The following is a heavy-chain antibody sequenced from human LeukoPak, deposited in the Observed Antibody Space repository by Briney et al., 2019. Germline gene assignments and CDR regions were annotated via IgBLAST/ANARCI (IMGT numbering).Heavy chain of an antibody. D-gene: IGHD3-22*01. J-gene: IGHJ4*01. Sequence: GSLSLSCAASGFTFSNYAMHWVRQAPDKGLEWVGVILYDGTMQYYADSVKGRFTISRDNSENTLYLQVNSLRVEDAAVYFCARDPRGPTGYDSSGRDTFDLWGQGTLVTVSS. CDR1: GFTFSNYA. V-gene: IGHV3-30*04. CDR3: ARDPRGPTGYDSSGRDTFDL. CDR2: ILYDGTMQ.